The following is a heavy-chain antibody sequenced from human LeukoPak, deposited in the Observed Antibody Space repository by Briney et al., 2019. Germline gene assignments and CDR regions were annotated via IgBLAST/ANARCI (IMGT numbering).Heavy chain of an antibody. CDR1: XSSYA. V-gene: IGHV1-69*05. CDR2: IIPIFGTA. D-gene: IGHD6-19*01. CDR3: ARDQRYSSGWYSGWFDP. Sequence: XSSYAIXXVRQAPGQGLXXXXGIIPIFGTANYAQKFQGRVTITTDESTSTAYMELSSLRSEDTAVYYCARDQRYSSGWYSGWFDPWGQGTLVTVSS. J-gene: IGHJ5*02.